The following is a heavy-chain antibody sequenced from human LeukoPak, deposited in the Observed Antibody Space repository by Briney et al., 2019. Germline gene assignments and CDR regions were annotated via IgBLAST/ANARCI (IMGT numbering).Heavy chain of an antibody. J-gene: IGHJ5*01. CDR3: ATEKDLLLDS. CDR1: GYSLSELS. Sequence: GASVKVSCKVSGYSLSELSTHWVRQAPGQGLEWMGGFDPGDDETIYAQKFQGRVTMTEDTSTDTAYLELSSPRSEDTAVYFCATEKDLLLDSWGQGTPVTVSS. V-gene: IGHV1-24*01. D-gene: IGHD1-26*01. CDR2: FDPGDDET.